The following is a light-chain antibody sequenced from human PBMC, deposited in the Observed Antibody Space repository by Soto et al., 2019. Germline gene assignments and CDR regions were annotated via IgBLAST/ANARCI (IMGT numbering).Light chain of an antibody. J-gene: IGKJ1*01. CDR3: QQSGGSPWT. CDR2: AAS. Sequence: DIQMTQSPPSLSASVGDSVTITCRASRSVGRYLNWYQKRAGKAPKLLIYAASSLQTGVPSRFSGTGSATDFSLTIKSLQPEDAATYFCQQSGGSPWTFGQGT. V-gene: IGKV1-39*01. CDR1: RSVGRY.